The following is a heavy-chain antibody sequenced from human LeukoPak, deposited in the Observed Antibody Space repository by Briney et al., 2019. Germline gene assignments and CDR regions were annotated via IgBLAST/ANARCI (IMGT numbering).Heavy chain of an antibody. J-gene: IGHJ4*02. CDR2: INWNGGST. CDR1: GFTFDDYA. D-gene: IGHD1-26*01. CDR3: AREDGASGSYFDY. Sequence: GGSLRLTCAASGFTFDDYAMSWVRQAPGKGLDWVSGINWNGGSTGYADSVKGRFTISRDNAKNSLYLQMSSLRAEDTALYYCAREDGASGSYFDYWGQGTLVTVSS. V-gene: IGHV3-20*04.